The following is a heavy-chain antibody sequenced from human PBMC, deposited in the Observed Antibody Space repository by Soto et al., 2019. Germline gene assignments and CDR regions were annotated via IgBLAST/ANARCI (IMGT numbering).Heavy chain of an antibody. D-gene: IGHD3-10*01. CDR2: ISYDGSNK. V-gene: IGHV3-30*18. CDR1: GFTFSSYG. J-gene: IGHJ6*02. Sequence: QVQLVESGGGVVQPGRSLRLSCAASGFTFSSYGMHWVRQAPGKGLEWVAVISYDGSNKYYADSVKGRFTISRDNSKNTRYLQMTSLRAEDTAVYYCAKDIGFRGVTCMDVWGQGPTVTVSS. CDR3: AKDIGFRGVTCMDV.